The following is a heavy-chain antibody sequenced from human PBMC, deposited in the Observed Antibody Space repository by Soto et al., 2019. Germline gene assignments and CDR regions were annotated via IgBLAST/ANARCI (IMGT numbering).Heavy chain of an antibody. D-gene: IGHD6-19*01. Sequence: QGLLVQSGAEVKKPGSSVKVSCKAPGGTLSTYTLTWLRQAPGQGPEWMGRIIPALDIEEYAQQFQGRVTIIADTFTSTAYMELHSLRSDDTAVYYCAAVAGTSAFVGYFEYWGQGTLVTVAS. CDR3: AAVAGTSAFVGYFEY. V-gene: IGHV1-69*02. CDR2: IIPALDIE. CDR1: GGTLSTYT. J-gene: IGHJ4*02.